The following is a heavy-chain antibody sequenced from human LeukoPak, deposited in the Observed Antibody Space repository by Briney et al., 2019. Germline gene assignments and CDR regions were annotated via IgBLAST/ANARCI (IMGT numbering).Heavy chain of an antibody. CDR1: GGSFSGYY. CDR2: INHSGST. J-gene: IGHJ4*02. Sequence: SETLSLTCAVYGGSFSGYYWSWIRQPPGKGLEWIGEINHSGSTNYNPSLKSRVTISVDTSKNQFSLKLSSVTAADTAVYYCARRTQGWLLLSNFDYWGQGTLVTVSS. D-gene: IGHD3-22*01. CDR3: ARRTQGWLLLSNFDY. V-gene: IGHV4-34*01.